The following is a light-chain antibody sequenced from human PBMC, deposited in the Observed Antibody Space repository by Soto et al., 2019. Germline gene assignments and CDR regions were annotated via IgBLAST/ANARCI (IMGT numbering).Light chain of an antibody. V-gene: IGKV3-15*01. CDR2: GAS. Sequence: EIMMTQSPATLSVSPGERATLSCRASQSVSSNLAWYQQKPCQAPRLLIYGASTRATGIPARFSGSESGREFTRTISSLQSEDFAVYYCEQYNNWPPWTFGQGTKVEI. J-gene: IGKJ1*01. CDR1: QSVSSN. CDR3: EQYNNWPPWT.